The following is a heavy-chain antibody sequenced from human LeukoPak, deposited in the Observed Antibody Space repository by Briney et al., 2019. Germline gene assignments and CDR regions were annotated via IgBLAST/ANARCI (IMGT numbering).Heavy chain of an antibody. V-gene: IGHV4-34*01. D-gene: IGHD1/OR15-1a*01. CDR1: DGSLRGYY. Sequence: SETLSLTCAVHDGSLRGYYWSWIRQSPGKGLEWIGQINQSGSANYNPSLKSRVTISIDTSNYQFSLKLRSVTAADTAVYYCGRLFPHRLDQSRYYYYGMDVWGQGTPVTVSS. CDR3: GRLFPHRLDQSRYYYYGMDV. CDR2: INQSGSA. J-gene: IGHJ6*02.